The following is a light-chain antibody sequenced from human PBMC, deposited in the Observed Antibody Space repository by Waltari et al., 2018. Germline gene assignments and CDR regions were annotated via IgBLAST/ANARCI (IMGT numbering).Light chain of an antibody. J-gene: IGKJ1*01. CDR3: QHYESLPVT. CDR1: QSISKY. V-gene: IGKV3-20*01. Sequence: EIVLTQSPGTLSLSPGERATLSCRASQSISKYLAWYQQKPGQAPRLLIYHASSRAAGIPDRFSGSGSRTDFSLSISRLEPEDFAVYYCQHYESLPVTFGQGTKVEIK. CDR2: HAS.